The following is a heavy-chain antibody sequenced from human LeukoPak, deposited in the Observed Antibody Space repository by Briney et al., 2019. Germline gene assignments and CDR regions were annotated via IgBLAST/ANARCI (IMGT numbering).Heavy chain of an antibody. Sequence: PSETLSLTCTVSGGSISSYYWSWIRQPPGKGLEWIGYIYYSGSTNYNPSLKSRVTISVDTSKNQFSLKLSSVTAADTAVYYCARDSGKGITGTEYYFGYWGPGTLVTVSS. D-gene: IGHD1-20*01. CDR1: GGSISSYY. CDR2: IYYSGST. J-gene: IGHJ4*02. V-gene: IGHV4-59*01. CDR3: ARDSGKGITGTEYYFGY.